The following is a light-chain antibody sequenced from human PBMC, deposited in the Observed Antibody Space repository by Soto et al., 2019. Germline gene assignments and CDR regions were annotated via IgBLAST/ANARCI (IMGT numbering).Light chain of an antibody. CDR3: VSFTTSRSYV. CDR2: DII. CDR1: SSDVGAYIF. V-gene: IGLV2-14*03. Sequence: QSALTQPASVSGSPGQSITISCTGTSSDVGAYIFVSWYQQHTGKAPKLMIYDIINRPSGVSNRFSGSKSGNTASLTISGLQAEDEADYYCVSFTTSRSYVFGTGTKLTVL. J-gene: IGLJ1*01.